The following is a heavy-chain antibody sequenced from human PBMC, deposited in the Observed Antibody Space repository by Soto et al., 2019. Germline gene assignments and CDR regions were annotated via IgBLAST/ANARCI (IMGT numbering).Heavy chain of an antibody. V-gene: IGHV3-48*01. J-gene: IGHJ3*02. D-gene: IGHD1-26*01. CDR3: SIDPPYYGIDAFDI. Sequence: PGGSLRLSCAASGFTFSSYSMNWVRQAPGKGLEWVSYISSSSSSIYHADSVKGRFTISRDNAKNSLYLQMNSLRAEDTAVYYCSIDPPYYGIDAFDIWGQGTMVTVSS. CDR1: GFTFSSYS. CDR2: ISSSSSSI.